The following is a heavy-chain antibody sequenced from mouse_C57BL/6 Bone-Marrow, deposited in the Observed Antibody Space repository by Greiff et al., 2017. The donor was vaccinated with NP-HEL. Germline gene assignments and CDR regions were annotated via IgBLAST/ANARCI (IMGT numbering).Heavy chain of an antibody. D-gene: IGHD2-5*01. V-gene: IGHV6-6*01. J-gene: IGHJ4*01. Sequence: EVQLVESGGGLVQPGGSMKLSCAASGFTFSDAWMDWVRQSPEKGLEWVAEIRNKANNHATYYAESVKGRFTISRDDSKSSVYLQMNSLRAEDTGIYYCTQEAYSNYAMDYWGQGTSVTVSS. CDR1: GFTFSDAW. CDR2: IRNKANNHAT. CDR3: TQEAYSNYAMDY.